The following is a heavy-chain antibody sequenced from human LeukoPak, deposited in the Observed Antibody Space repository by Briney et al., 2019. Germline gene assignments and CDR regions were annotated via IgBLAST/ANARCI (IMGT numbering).Heavy chain of an antibody. CDR1: GGSFSGYY. Sequence: SETLSLTCAVYGGSFSGYYWSWIRQPPGKGLEWIGEINHSGSTNYNPSLKSRVTISVDTSKNQFSLKLSSVTAADTAVYYCARGHCSGGSCYSGFDYWGQGTLVTVSS. J-gene: IGHJ4*02. V-gene: IGHV4-34*01. CDR3: ARGHCSGGSCYSGFDY. D-gene: IGHD2-15*01. CDR2: INHSGST.